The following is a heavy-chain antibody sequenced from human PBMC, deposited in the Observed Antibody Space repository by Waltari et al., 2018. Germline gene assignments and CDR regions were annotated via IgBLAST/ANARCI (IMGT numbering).Heavy chain of an antibody. CDR1: GYSFTSYW. D-gene: IGHD1-20*01. Sequence: EVQLVQSGAEVKKPGESLRISCKGSGYSFTSYWINGVRQMPGKGLEWMGRIDPSDSYTNYSPSVQGHVTISADKSISTAYLQWSSLKASDTAMYYCARLYNTNPSFRENWFDPWGQGTLVTVSS. CDR2: IDPSDSYT. CDR3: ARLYNTNPSFRENWFDP. V-gene: IGHV5-10-1*03. J-gene: IGHJ5*02.